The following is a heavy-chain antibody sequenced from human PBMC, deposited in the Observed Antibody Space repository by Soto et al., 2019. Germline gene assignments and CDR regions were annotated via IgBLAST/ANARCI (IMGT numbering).Heavy chain of an antibody. CDR2: IIPIFGTA. J-gene: IGHJ4*02. CDR1: GGTFSSYA. Sequence: ASVKVSCKASGGTFSSYAISWVRQAPGQGLEWMGGIIPIFGTANYAQKFQGRVTITADKSTSTAYMELSSLRSEDTAVYYCATARFNYYGSGTTHSYDYWGQGTLVTVSS. D-gene: IGHD3-10*01. CDR3: ATARFNYYGSGTTHSYDY. V-gene: IGHV1-69*06.